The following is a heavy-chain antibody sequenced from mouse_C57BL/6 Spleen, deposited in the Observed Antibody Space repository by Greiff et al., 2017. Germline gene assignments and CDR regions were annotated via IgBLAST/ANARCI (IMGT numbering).Heavy chain of an antibody. CDR3: ARRGLRRDAMDY. D-gene: IGHD2-4*01. CDR2: IDPSDSYT. Sequence: QVQLQQPGAELVKPGASVKLSCKASGYTFTSYWMQWVKQRPGQGLEWIGEIDPSDSYTNYNQKFKGKATLTVDTSSSTAYMQLSSLTSEDSAVYYYARRGLRRDAMDYWGQGTSVTVSS. V-gene: IGHV1-50*01. J-gene: IGHJ4*01. CDR1: GYTFTSYW.